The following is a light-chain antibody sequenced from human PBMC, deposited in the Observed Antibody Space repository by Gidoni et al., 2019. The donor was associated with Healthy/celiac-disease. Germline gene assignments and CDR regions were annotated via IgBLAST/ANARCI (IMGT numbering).Light chain of an antibody. J-gene: IGKJ2*01. CDR1: QSVSSSY. V-gene: IGKV3-20*01. CDR3: QQYGSSPGT. CDR2: GAS. Sequence: EIVLPQSPGTLSLSPGERATLSCRASQSVSSSYLAWYQQKPGQAPRLLIYGASSRATGIPHRFSGSGSGTDFTLTISRLEPEDFAVYYCQQYGSSPGTFGQGTKLEIK.